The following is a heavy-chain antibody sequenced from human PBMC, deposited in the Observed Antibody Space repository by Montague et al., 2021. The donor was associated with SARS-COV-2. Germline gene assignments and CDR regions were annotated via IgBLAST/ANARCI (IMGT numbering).Heavy chain of an antibody. V-gene: IGHV4-39*01. CDR1: GDSISYRSYY. CDR3: VRQYGDYSDNAFTI. CDR2: VSYSGST. J-gene: IGHJ3*02. Sequence: SETLSLTCTVSGDSISYRSYYWGWIRQPPGKGLEWTGTVSYSGSTYYNASLKSRVTIYVDTSKNQFSLKLTSVTAADTAIYYCVRQYGDYSDNAFTIWGQGTMVIVSS. D-gene: IGHD4-17*01.